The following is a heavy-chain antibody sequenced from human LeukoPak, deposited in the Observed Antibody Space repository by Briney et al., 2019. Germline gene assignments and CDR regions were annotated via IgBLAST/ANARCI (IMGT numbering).Heavy chain of an antibody. CDR1: GFTFSSYA. CDR3: ARADYSSGLNFDY. J-gene: IGHJ4*02. D-gene: IGHD6-19*01. Sequence: GGSLRLSCAASGFTFSSYAMHWVRQAPGKGLEWVAVISDDGSNKYYADSVKGRFTISRDNSKNTLYLQMNSLRAEDTAVYYCARADYSSGLNFDYWGQGTLVTVSS. CDR2: ISDDGSNK. V-gene: IGHV3-30*04.